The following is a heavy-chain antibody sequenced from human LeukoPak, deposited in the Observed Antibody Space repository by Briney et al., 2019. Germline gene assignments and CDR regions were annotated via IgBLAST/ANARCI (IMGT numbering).Heavy chain of an antibody. J-gene: IGHJ4*02. CDR2: INPIDDST. V-gene: IGHV1-46*01. D-gene: IGHD2/OR15-2a*01. CDR1: GYTFTSYY. CDR3: ARYLIGRPQNY. Sequence: GASVKVSCKASGYTFTSYYIHWVRQAPGQGLEWMGIINPIDDSTRYAQKFQGRVTVTRDTSTSTVYMELSSLRSDDTAVYCCARYLIGRPQNYWGQGTLVTVSS.